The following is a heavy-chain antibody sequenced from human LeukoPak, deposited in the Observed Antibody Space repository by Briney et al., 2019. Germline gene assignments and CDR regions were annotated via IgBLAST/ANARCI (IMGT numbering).Heavy chain of an antibody. CDR1: GDSVSNNSAA. Sequence: SQTLSLTCAISGDSVSNNSAAWHWIRQSPSRGLEWLGRTYYRSKWYNDYAVSVKSRISINSDTSKSQFSLQLNSVTPEDTAVYYCARSRLGPYDWYFDLWGRGTLVTVSS. J-gene: IGHJ2*01. V-gene: IGHV6-1*01. CDR2: TYYRSKWYN. CDR3: ARSRLGPYDWYFDL. D-gene: IGHD6-19*01.